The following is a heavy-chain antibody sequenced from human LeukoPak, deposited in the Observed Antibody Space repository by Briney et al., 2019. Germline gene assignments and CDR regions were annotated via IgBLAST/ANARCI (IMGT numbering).Heavy chain of an antibody. V-gene: IGHV1-69*13. CDR2: IIPIFGTA. J-gene: IGHJ6*03. D-gene: IGHD2-2*01. CDR1: GGTFSSYA. Sequence: SVKVSCKASGGTFSSYAISWVRQAPGQGLEWMGGIIPIFGTANYAQKFQGRVTITADESTSTAYMELSSLRSEDTAVYYCASCSTSCYRIYYYYYMDVWGKGTTDTVSS. CDR3: ASCSTSCYRIYYYYYMDV.